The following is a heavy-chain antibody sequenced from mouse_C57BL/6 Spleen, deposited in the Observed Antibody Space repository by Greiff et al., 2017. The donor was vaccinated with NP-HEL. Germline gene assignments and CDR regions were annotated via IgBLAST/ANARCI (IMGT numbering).Heavy chain of an antibody. D-gene: IGHD2-4*01. Sequence: QVQLQQPGAELVKPGASVKLSCKASGYTFTSYWMHWVKQRPGQGLEWIGMIHPNSGSTNYNEKFKSKATLTVDKSSSTAYMQLSSLTSEDSAVYNCARDVYDYDGDYFDYWGQGTTLTVSS. CDR1: GYTFTSYW. CDR2: IHPNSGST. J-gene: IGHJ2*01. CDR3: ARDVYDYDGDYFDY. V-gene: IGHV1-64*01.